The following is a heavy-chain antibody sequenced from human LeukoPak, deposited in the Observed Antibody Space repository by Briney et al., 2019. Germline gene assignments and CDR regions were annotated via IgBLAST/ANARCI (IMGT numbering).Heavy chain of an antibody. CDR1: GGSFSGYY. CDR3: TLYYYDSSGYDTEYFQH. V-gene: IGHV4-34*01. D-gene: IGHD3-22*01. Sequence: SETLSLTCAVYGGSFSGYYWSWIRQPPGKGLEWIGEINHSGSTNYNPSLKSRVTISVDTSKNQFSLKLSSVTAADTAVYYSTLYYYDSSGYDTEYFQHWGQGTLVTVSS. CDR2: INHSGST. J-gene: IGHJ1*01.